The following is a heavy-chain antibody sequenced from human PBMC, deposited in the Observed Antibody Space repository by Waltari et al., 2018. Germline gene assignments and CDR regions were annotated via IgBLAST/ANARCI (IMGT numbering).Heavy chain of an antibody. V-gene: IGHV1-8*03. CDR2: MNPNSGNT. Sequence: QVQLVQSGAEVKKPGASVKVSCKASGYTFTSYDITWVRQATGQGLEWMGWMNPNSGNTGYAQKFQGRVTITRNTSISTAYMELSSLRSEDTAVYYCARGRHITIFGVVIMGYWGQGTLVTVSS. CDR3: ARGRHITIFGVVIMGY. J-gene: IGHJ4*02. CDR1: GYTFTSYD. D-gene: IGHD3-3*01.